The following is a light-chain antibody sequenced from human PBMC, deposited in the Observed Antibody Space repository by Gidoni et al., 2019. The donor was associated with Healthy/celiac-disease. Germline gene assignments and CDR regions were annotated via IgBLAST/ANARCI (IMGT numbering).Light chain of an antibody. CDR3: QQYNNWHLLT. Sequence: EIVMTQSTATLSVSPGERATLSCRASQSVSSNLAWYQQKPGQAPRLLIYGASIRATGIPARFSGSGSGTEFTLTISSLQSEDFAVYYCQQYNNWHLLTFGGXTKVEIK. J-gene: IGKJ4*01. V-gene: IGKV3D-15*01. CDR1: QSVSSN. CDR2: GAS.